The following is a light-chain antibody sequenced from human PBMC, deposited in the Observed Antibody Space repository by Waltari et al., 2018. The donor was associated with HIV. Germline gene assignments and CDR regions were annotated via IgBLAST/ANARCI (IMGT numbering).Light chain of an antibody. V-gene: IGLV1-47*01. CDR3: ATWDDSLSGVV. Sequence: QSVLTQPPSASGTPGQRVAIPCSGRRSNIGSYYVYWYQQLPGTTPKLLIFRNNQRPSGFPVRFSGSNSGTSASLVISGLRSEDEADYYCATWDDSLSGVVFGGGTRLTVL. CDR1: RSNIGSYY. CDR2: RNN. J-gene: IGLJ2*01.